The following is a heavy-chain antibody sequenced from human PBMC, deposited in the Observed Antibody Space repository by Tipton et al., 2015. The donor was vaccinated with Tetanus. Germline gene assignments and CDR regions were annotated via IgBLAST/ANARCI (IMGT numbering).Heavy chain of an antibody. J-gene: IGHJ3*02. CDR3: AREDYFDISAFDI. CDR2: IDYNGSI. CDR1: GGSISRYY. D-gene: IGHD2/OR15-2a*01. Sequence: TLSLTCTFSGGSISRYYWAWIRQTPGKGLEWIGYIDYNGSIKYNPSLRSRVTLSLDTSKNQISMRLTSVTAADTAVYYCAREDYFDISAFDIWGQGTMVTVSS. V-gene: IGHV4-59*01.